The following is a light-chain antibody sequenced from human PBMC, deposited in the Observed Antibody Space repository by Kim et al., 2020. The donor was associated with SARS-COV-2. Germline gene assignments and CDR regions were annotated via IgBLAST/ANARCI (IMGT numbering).Light chain of an antibody. V-gene: IGKV3-20*01. J-gene: IGKJ5*01. CDR3: QQYGRSLFT. CDR2: GAY. CDR1: HSVSSSS. Sequence: SPGETATLSCRTSHSVSSSSFDWYQQLPGQAPRLLIYGAYVRATGVPARFSGSGSGTDFTLTISRLEPADFAVYYCQQYGRSLFTFGQGTRLEIK.